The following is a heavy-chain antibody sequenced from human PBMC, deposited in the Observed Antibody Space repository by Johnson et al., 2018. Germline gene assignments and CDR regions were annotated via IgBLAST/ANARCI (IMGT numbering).Heavy chain of an antibody. V-gene: IGHV3-30*18. CDR2: ISYDGSVK. CDR1: GFTFSSYA. D-gene: IGHD2-15*01. Sequence: QVQLVQSGGGAVQPGRSLRLSCAASGFTFSSYAMNWVRQAPGKGLEWVDIISYDGSVKHYADSVKGRFTVSRANSKKTLHLQMNSLRAEDTAVYYCAKDLLHCSGAGCYHYDNDMDVWGKRTTVTVSS. CDR3: AKDLLHCSGAGCYHYDNDMDV. J-gene: IGHJ6*04.